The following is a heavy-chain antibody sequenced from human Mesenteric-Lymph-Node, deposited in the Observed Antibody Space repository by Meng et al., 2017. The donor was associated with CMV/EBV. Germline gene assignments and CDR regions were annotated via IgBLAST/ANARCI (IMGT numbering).Heavy chain of an antibody. CDR3: ARDEAMVRGVGDY. CDR2: ISAYNGNT. D-gene: IGHD3-10*01. J-gene: IGHJ4*02. Sequence: KASGYTFPSYGISWVRQAPGQGREWMGWISAYNGNTNYAQKLQGRVTMTTDPSTITAYMELRSLRSDDTAVYYCARDEAMVRGVGDYWGQGTLVTVSS. CDR1: GYTFPSYG. V-gene: IGHV1-18*01.